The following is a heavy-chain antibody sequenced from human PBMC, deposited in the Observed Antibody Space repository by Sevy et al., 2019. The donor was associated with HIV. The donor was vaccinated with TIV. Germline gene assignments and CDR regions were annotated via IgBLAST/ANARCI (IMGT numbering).Heavy chain of an antibody. V-gene: IGHV3-48*02. D-gene: IGHD5-12*01. CDR2: ISSSPTVI. CDR1: GFTFSSYS. CDR3: VRGPGYYFDH. J-gene: IGHJ4*02. Sequence: GGSLRLSCIASGFTFSSYSMNWVRQAPGKGLEWVSFISSSPTVIYYADSVKGRFTPSRDNAENSVYLQMNSLRDEDTAVYYCVRGPGYYFDHLGQGTLVTVSS.